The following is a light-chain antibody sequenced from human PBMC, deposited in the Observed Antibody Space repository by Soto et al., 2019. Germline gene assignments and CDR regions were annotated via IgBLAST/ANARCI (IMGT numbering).Light chain of an antibody. J-gene: IGKJ1*01. V-gene: IGKV3-15*01. CDR3: QQYNTWHPNMA. CDR2: GAS. CDR1: QSVSSD. Sequence: VVTQSPATLSVFPGETATLSCRASQSVSSDLAWYQQRPGQAPRLLIYGASTRATGIPARFGGSGSGTEFRLTISSLQSEDFATYYCQQYNTWHPNMAFGRGTKVEIK.